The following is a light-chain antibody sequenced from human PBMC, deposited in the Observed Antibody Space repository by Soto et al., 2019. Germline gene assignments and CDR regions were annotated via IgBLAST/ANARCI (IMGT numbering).Light chain of an antibody. V-gene: IGLV2-14*03. J-gene: IGLJ1*01. CDR3: CSYTSSSTYV. CDR2: DVT. Sequence: QSVLTQPASVSGSPGQSITISCTGTRSDVGGYNYVYWHQHHPGKAPNLIIYDVTNRPSGVSDRFSGSKSGNTASLTISGLQAEDEADYYCCSYTSSSTYVFGPGTKLTVL. CDR1: RSDVGGYNY.